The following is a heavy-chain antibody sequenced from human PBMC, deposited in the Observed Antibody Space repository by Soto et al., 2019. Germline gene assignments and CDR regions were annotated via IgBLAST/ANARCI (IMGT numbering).Heavy chain of an antibody. V-gene: IGHV4-34*01. J-gene: IGHJ4*02. CDR1: GGSFSGYY. D-gene: IGHD6-13*01. CDR3: ARVAGRGKSSSWYDY. CDR2: INNSGST. Sequence: QVQLQQWGAGLLKPSETLSLTCAVYGGSFSGYYWSWIRQPPGKGLEWIGEINNSGSTNYNPSLKSRVTISVDTSKNQFSLKLSSVTAADTAVYYCARVAGRGKSSSWYDYWGKGTLVTVSS.